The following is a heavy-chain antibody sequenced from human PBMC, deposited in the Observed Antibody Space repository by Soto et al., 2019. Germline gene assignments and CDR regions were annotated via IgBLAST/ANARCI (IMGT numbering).Heavy chain of an antibody. D-gene: IGHD3-22*01. J-gene: IGHJ4*02. V-gene: IGHV4-4*02. CDR2: INHSGST. CDR3: ARLPPTYYYDSSGPLDY. Sequence: SETLSLTCAVSGGSISSSNWWSWVRQPPGKGLEWIGEINHSGSTNYNPSLKSRVTISVDTSKNQFSLKLSSVTAADTAVYYCARLPPTYYYDSSGPLDYWGQGTLVTVSS. CDR1: GGSISSSNW.